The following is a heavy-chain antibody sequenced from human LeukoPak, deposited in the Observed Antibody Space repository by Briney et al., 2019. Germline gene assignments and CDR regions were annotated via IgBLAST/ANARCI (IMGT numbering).Heavy chain of an antibody. D-gene: IGHD4-11*01. CDR3: ARPRHSNRYYMDV. V-gene: IGHV4-61*08. J-gene: IGHJ6*03. CDR1: GGSISSGDYY. Sequence: SETLSLTCTVSGGSISSGDYYWSWIRQPPGKGLEWIGYIYYSGSTNYNPSLKSRVTISVDTSKNQFSLKLSSVTAADTAVYYCARPRHSNRYYMDVWGKGTTVTVSS. CDR2: IYYSGST.